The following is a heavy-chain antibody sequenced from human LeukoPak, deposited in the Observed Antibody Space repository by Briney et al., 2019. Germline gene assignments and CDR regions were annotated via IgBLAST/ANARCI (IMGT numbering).Heavy chain of an antibody. D-gene: IGHD6-6*01. CDR2: INQDGSEH. CDR1: GFTFRSYW. J-gene: IGHJ4*02. CDR3: ARSIVLAGISGR. Sequence: GGSLRLSCAASGFTFRSYWVTWVGQAPGKGLEWVASINQDGSEHYYVDSVKGRSTISRDNAKNSLHLQMNGLRAEDTAVYYCARSIVLAGISGRWGQGTLVTVSS. V-gene: IGHV3-7*01.